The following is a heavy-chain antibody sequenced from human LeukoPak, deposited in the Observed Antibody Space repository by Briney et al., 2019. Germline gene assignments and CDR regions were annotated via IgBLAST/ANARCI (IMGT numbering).Heavy chain of an antibody. CDR2: VYTSGST. V-gene: IGHV4-61*02. Sequence: SETLSLTCTVSDGSISSGSYYWSWIRQSAGKGLEWIGRVYTSGSTYYNPSLKSRVTISVDTSKNQFSLKLSSVTAADTAVYYCARVAAVPYNWFDPWGQGTLVTVSS. CDR3: ARVAAVPYNWFDP. CDR1: DGSISSGSYY. J-gene: IGHJ5*02. D-gene: IGHD6-13*01.